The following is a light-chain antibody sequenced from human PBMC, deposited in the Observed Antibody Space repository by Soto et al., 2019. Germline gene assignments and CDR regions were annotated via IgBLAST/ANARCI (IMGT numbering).Light chain of an antibody. CDR2: KAS. J-gene: IGKJ1*01. CDR3: QQYESYWS. Sequence: DIQMTQSPSTLSAAVGDRVTITCRASQSINSWLAWYQQRPGEAPKVLIYKASNLESGVPSRFSGSGSGTEFTLTITGLQPEDFATYYCQQYESYWSFGQGTKVDI. V-gene: IGKV1-5*03. CDR1: QSINSW.